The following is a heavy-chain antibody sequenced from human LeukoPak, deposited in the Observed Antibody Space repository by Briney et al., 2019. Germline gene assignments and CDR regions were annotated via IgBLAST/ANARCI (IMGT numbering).Heavy chain of an antibody. CDR1: GYSFTSYW. V-gene: IGHV5-51*01. Sequence: GESLQISCKGSGYSFTSYWIGWVRQMPGIGLEWMGIIYPGDSDTRYSPSFQGQVTISADKSISTAYLQWSSLKASDTAMYYCARHGDPTTVTTWYFDLWGRGTLVTVSS. D-gene: IGHD4-11*01. CDR2: IYPGDSDT. J-gene: IGHJ2*01. CDR3: ARHGDPTTVTTWYFDL.